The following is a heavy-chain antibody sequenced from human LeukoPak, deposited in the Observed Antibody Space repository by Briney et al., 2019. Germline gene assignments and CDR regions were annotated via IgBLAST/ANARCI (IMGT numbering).Heavy chain of an antibody. J-gene: IGHJ4*02. Sequence: ASVKVSCKASGYTFTSYYMHWVRQAPGQGLEWMGIINHSGGSTSYAQKFQGRVTMTRDTSTSTVYMELSSLRSEDTAVYYCARDSLYYYDSSGFDYWGQGTLVTVSS. CDR1: GYTFTSYY. CDR2: INHSGGST. V-gene: IGHV1-46*01. D-gene: IGHD3-22*01. CDR3: ARDSLYYYDSSGFDY.